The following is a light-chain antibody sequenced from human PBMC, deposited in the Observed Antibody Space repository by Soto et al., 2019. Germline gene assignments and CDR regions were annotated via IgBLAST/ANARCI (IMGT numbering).Light chain of an antibody. Sequence: DIQMTQSPSSLSASVGDRVTITCRASQNISNRLVWYQQRPEKAPKSLIFASSSLESGVPSRFSGSGSGTDFTLTIISLQSEDVATYYCQQYVTLPVTFGGGTKVEI. CDR2: ASS. CDR1: QNISNR. CDR3: QQYVTLPVT. V-gene: IGKV1D-16*01. J-gene: IGKJ4*01.